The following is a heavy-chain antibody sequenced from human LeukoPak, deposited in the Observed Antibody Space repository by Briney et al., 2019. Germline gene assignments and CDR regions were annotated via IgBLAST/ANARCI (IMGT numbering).Heavy chain of an antibody. J-gene: IGHJ4*02. V-gene: IGHV3-21*01. CDR3: ARDYSTYYYGSSRGRYFDY. D-gene: IGHD3-10*01. Sequence: SGGSLRLSCAASGFTFSGYSMNWVRQAPGKGLEWVSSISSSSSYIYYADSVKGRFTISRDNAKNSLYLQMNSLRAEDTAVYYCARDYSTYYYGSSRGRYFDYWGQGTLVTVSS. CDR1: GFTFSGYS. CDR2: ISSSSSYI.